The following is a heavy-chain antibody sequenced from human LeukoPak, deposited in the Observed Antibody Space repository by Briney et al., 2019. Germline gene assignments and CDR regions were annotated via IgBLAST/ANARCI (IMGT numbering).Heavy chain of an antibody. CDR3: ARGFPVAGTDYYYGMDV. J-gene: IGHJ6*02. CDR1: GYTFTGYY. CDR2: INPNSGGT. Sequence: GASVKVSCKASGYTFTGYYMHWVRQAPGQGLEWMGRINPNSGGTNYAQKFQGRVTMTRDTSISTAYMELSRLRSDDTAVYYCARGFPVAGTDYYYGMDVWGQGTTVTVSS. D-gene: IGHD6-19*01. V-gene: IGHV1-2*06.